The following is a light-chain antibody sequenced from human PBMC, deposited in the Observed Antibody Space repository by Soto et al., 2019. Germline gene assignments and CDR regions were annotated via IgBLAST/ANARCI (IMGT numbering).Light chain of an antibody. CDR3: LQDYNYPYT. CDR2: AAS. Sequence: AIQMTQSPSSLSASVGDRVTITCRASQGIRNDLGWYQQKPGKAPKLLIYAASSLQSGVPSRFRGSVSGTDFTLTISSLQPEDFATYYGLQDYNYPYTFGQGTKLEIK. CDR1: QGIRND. J-gene: IGKJ2*01. V-gene: IGKV1-6*01.